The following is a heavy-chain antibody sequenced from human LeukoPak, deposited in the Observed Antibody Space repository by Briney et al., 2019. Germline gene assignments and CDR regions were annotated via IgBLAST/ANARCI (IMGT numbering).Heavy chain of an antibody. D-gene: IGHD2-21*01. CDR2: IKEDGSEK. Sequence: GGSLRLSCAASGFTFNGYWMTWVRQAPGKGLEYVVNIKEDGSEKYYVDSVKGRFTISRDNTKNSLYLQMSSLRGDDTAVYYCVRDCGFHTFDYWGQGTLVTVSS. CDR1: GFTFNGYW. V-gene: IGHV3-7*05. CDR3: VRDCGFHTFDY. J-gene: IGHJ4*02.